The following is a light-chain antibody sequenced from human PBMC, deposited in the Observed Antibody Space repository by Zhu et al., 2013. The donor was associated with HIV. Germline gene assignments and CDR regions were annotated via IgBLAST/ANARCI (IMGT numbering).Light chain of an antibody. CDR2: ATS. J-gene: IGKJ2*01. CDR3: QHRSTWPYT. Sequence: DIVLTQSPGTLSLSPGDRATLSCRASQTISSDFLAWYQQKPGQAPTLLMYATSSRAAGIPARFSGSGSGTDFTLTISSLEPEDFAVYFCQHRSTWPYTFGQGTKLEIK. CDR1: QTISSDF. V-gene: IGKV3D-20*02.